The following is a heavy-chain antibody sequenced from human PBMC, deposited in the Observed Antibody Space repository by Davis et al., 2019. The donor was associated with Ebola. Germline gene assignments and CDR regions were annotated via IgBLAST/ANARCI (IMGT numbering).Heavy chain of an antibody. D-gene: IGHD5-12*01. CDR1: GYSFTSYW. CDR3: ARLPDIVATIGITGTTNYYYGMDV. CDR2: IYPGDSDT. V-gene: IGHV5-51*01. Sequence: GESLKISCKGSGYSFTSYWIGWVRQMPGKGLEWMGIIYPGDSDTRYSPSFQGQVTISADKSITTAYLQWSSLKASDTAMYYCARLPDIVATIGITGTTNYYYGMDVWGQGTTVTVSS. J-gene: IGHJ6*02.